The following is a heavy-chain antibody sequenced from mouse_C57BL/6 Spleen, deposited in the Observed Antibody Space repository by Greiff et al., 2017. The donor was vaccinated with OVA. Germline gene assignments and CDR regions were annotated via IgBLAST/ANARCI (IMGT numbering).Heavy chain of an antibody. V-gene: IGHV1-53*01. CDR3: ARGVYDGYYEAMDY. Sequence: VQLQESGTELVKPGASVKLSCKASGYTFTSYWMHWVKQRPGQGLEWIGNINPSNGGTNYNEKFKSKATLTVDKSSSTAYMQLSSLTSEDSAVYYCARGVYDGYYEAMDYWGQGTSVTVSS. CDR1: GYTFTSYW. D-gene: IGHD2-3*01. J-gene: IGHJ4*01. CDR2: INPSNGGT.